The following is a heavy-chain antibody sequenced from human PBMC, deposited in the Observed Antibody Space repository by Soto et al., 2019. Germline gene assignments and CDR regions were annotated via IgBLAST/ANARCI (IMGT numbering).Heavy chain of an antibody. CDR3: ARWIRGTPDS. J-gene: IGHJ5*01. D-gene: IGHD3-10*01. CDR2: ISPDGSGT. Sequence: EVQLVASGGGLVQPGGSLRLSCAASGFTFSTYWMGWVRQAPAKGLEWVANISPDGSGTYYVDSMKGRFVISRDNAKNSLYLQVNSLTAEATAVYYCARWIRGTPDSWGQGTLVTVSS. V-gene: IGHV3-7*04. CDR1: GFTFSTYW.